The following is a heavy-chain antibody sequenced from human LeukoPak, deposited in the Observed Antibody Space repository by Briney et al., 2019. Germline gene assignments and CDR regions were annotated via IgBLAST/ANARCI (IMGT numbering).Heavy chain of an antibody. J-gene: IGHJ5*01. CDR1: GFAFSVYA. CDR3: AKPISGGLAVTADWFHP. V-gene: IGHV3-23*01. CDR2: INANSGTT. Sequence: GRSLRLSCTASGFAFSVYAMSWLRQPPGQGLEWVSTINANSGTTSYAASVRGRFTISRDNSKNTLYLQLNTLRADDTATYYCAKPISGGLAVTADWFHPWGQGTLVVVSS. D-gene: IGHD6-19*01.